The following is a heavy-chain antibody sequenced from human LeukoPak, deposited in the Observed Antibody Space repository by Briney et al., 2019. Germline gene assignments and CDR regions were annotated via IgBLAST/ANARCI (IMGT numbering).Heavy chain of an antibody. CDR1: GYTFTGYY. J-gene: IGHJ4*02. D-gene: IGHD3-3*01. V-gene: IGHV1-2*04. CDR3: ATVRFLAYFDY. Sequence: ASVKVSCKASGYTFTGYYMNWVRQAPGQGLEWMGWINPNSGGTNYAQKFQGWVTMTRDTSISTAYMELSRLRSEDTAVYYCATVRFLAYFDYWGQGTLVTVSS. CDR2: INPNSGGT.